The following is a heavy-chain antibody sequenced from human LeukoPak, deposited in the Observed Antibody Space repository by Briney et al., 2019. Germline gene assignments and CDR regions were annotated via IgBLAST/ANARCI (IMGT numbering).Heavy chain of an antibody. D-gene: IGHD3-10*01. Sequence: GGSLRLSCAASGFTFSSYGMHWVRQAPGKGLEWVAVIWYDGSNKYYADSVKGRFTISRDNSKNTLYLQMNSLRAEDTAVYYCARESYYGSGANGYYFDYWGQGTLVTVSS. CDR2: IWYDGSNK. J-gene: IGHJ4*02. CDR3: ARESYYGSGANGYYFDY. CDR1: GFTFSSYG. V-gene: IGHV3-33*08.